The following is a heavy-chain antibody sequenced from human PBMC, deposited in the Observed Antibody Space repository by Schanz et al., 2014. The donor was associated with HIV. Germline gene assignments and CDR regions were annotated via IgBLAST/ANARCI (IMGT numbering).Heavy chain of an antibody. CDR2: ISSSSSTI. CDR3: AKGGSSPDY. CDR1: GFTFRNYA. J-gene: IGHJ4*02. V-gene: IGHV3-48*01. Sequence: VQLVESGGGVVQPGGSLRLSCAASGFTFRNYAMHWVRQAPGKGLEWVSYISSSSSTIYYADSVKGRFTISRDNAKNSLYLQMNSLRAEDTALYYCAKGGSSPDYWGQGTLVTVSS. D-gene: IGHD6-6*01.